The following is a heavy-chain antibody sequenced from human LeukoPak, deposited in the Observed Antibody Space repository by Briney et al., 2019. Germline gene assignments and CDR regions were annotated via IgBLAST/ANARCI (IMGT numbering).Heavy chain of an antibody. CDR3: ARHSYSSGWAKYNWFDP. CDR1: GGSFSGYY. J-gene: IGHJ5*02. CDR2: INHSGST. V-gene: IGHV4-34*01. D-gene: IGHD6-19*01. Sequence: PSETLSLTCAVYGGSFSGYYWSWIRQPPGKGLEWIGEINHSGSTNYNPSLKSRVTISVDTSKNQFSLKLSSVTAADTAVYYCARHSYSSGWAKYNWFDPWGQGTLVTVSS.